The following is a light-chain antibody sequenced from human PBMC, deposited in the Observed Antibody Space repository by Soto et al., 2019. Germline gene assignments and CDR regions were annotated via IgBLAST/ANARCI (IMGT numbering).Light chain of an antibody. V-gene: IGKV1D-12*01. CDR2: AAS. Sequence: DIQMTQSPSSVSASVGDRVTISCQASQGMSRSLAWYQQKPGKAPKLLIYAASSLQSGVPSRFSGSGFGTDFTLTISSLQPEDSAIYYCQQADTFPITFGQGTRLEI. CDR1: QGMSRS. J-gene: IGKJ5*01. CDR3: QQADTFPIT.